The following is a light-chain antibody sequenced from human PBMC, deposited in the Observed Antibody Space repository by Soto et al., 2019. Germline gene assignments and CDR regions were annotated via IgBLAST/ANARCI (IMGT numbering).Light chain of an antibody. V-gene: IGLV2-8*01. J-gene: IGLJ2*01. CDR2: EVS. CDR3: SSYAGSNPSVV. Sequence: QSVLTQPPSASGSPGQSVTISCTGTSSDVGGYNYVSWYQQHPGKAPKLMIYEVSKRPSGVPDRFSGSKSGNTASLTVSRLQAEDEADYYCSSYAGSNPSVVFGGGTKVTVL. CDR1: SSDVGGYNY.